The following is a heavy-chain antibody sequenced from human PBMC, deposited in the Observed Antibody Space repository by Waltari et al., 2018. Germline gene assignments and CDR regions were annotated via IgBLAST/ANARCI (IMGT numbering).Heavy chain of an antibody. J-gene: IGHJ4*02. D-gene: IGHD5-18*01. CDR3: ARQALGDSYGEY. V-gene: IGHV4-38-2*01. CDR1: GYSISSGYY. CDR2: IYHSGST. Sequence: QVQLQESGPGLVKPSETLSLTCAVSGYSISSGYYWGWIRQPPGKGLEWIGSIYHSGSTYYNTSLKSRVTISVDTSKNQFSLKLSSVTAADTAVYYCARQALGDSYGEYWGQGTLVTVSS.